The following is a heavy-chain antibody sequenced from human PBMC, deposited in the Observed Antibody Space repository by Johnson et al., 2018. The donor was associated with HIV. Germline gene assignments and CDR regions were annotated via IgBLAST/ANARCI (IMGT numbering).Heavy chain of an antibody. CDR3: ARDMRWSKAFDI. Sequence: MLLVESGGGVVRPGGSLRLSCAASGFTFDDYGMSWVRQAPGKGLARVSGINWYGGSTGYADSVKGRFTISRDNAKNSLYLQMNSLRAEDTALYYCARDMRWSKAFDIWGQGTMVTVSS. CDR2: INWYGGST. CDR1: GFTFDDYG. D-gene: IGHD3-3*01. J-gene: IGHJ3*02. V-gene: IGHV3-20*04.